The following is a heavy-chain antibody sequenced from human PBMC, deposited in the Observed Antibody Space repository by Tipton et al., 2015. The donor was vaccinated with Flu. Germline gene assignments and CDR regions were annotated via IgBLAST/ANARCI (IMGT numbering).Heavy chain of an antibody. D-gene: IGHD3-10*01. V-gene: IGHV5-51*01. CDR2: IYPGDSDT. CDR3: ARPGSRSYFYHFDY. J-gene: IGHJ4*02. CDR1: GYSFTTYR. Sequence: QLVQSGAEVKKPGESLKLSCQGFGYSFTTYRIAWVRQMPGKGLEWMGVIYPGDSDTRYSPSFQGQVTFSVDKSINTAYLQWRSLKASDTAMYYCARPGSRSYFYHFDYWGQGSPVTVSS.